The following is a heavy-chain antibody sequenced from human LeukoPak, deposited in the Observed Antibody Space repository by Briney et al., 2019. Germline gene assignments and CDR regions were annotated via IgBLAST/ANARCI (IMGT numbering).Heavy chain of an antibody. CDR3: ARGLGRKNTYYDYVWGRSSGAFDI. V-gene: IGHV3-7*01. CDR1: GFTFSSYA. CDR2: IKQDGSEK. J-gene: IGHJ3*02. D-gene: IGHD3-16*01. Sequence: GGSLRLSCAASGFTFSSYAMSWVRQAPGKGLEWVANIKQDGSEKNYVDSVKGRFTISRDNAKNSMYLQMNSLRAEDTAVYYCARGLGRKNTYYDYVWGRSSGAFDIWGQGTMVTVSS.